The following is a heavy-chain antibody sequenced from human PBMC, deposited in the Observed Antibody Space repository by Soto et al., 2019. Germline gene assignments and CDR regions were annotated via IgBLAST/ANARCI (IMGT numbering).Heavy chain of an antibody. J-gene: IGHJ5*02. CDR3: AREHRPRWFDP. Sequence: QVQLVQSGAEVKKPGASVKVSCKASGYTFTSYYMHWVRQAPGQGLEWMGIINPSGGSTSYAQKFQGRVTMTRDTSTSTVYIELSSLRSEDTAVYYCAREHRPRWFDPWGQGTLVTVSS. V-gene: IGHV1-46*01. CDR2: INPSGGST. CDR1: GYTFTSYY.